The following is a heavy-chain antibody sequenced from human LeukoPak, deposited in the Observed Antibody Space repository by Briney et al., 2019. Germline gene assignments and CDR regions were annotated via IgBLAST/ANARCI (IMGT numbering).Heavy chain of an antibody. V-gene: IGHV3-48*04. CDR1: GFTFSTYS. J-gene: IGHJ4*02. Sequence: GGSLRLSCAASGFTFSTYSMNWVRQAPGKGLEWVSYISSSSSNIYYADSVKGRFTISRDNAKNSVFLQMNSLRAEDTALYYCAKALIAAAGAYYFDYWGQGTLVTVSS. CDR2: ISSSSSNI. D-gene: IGHD6-13*01. CDR3: AKALIAAAGAYYFDY.